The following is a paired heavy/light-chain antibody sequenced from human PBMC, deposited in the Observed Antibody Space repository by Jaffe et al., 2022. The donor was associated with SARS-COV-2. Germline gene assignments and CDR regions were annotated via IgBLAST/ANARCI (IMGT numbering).Light chain of an antibody. CDR1: SLRSYY. CDR2: GKN. J-gene: IGLJ1*01. V-gene: IGLV3-19*01. CDR3: NSRDSSGNHLGV. Sequence: SSELTQDPAVSVALGQTVRITCQGDSLRSYYASWYQQKPGQAPVLVIYGKNNRPSGIPDRFSGSSSGNTASLTITGSQAEDEADYYCNSRDSSGNHLGVFGTGTKVTVL.
Heavy chain of an antibody. Sequence: EVQLVESGGGLVKPGGSLRLSCAASGFTFSSYSMNWVRQAPGKGLEWVSSISSSSSYIHYADSVKGRLTISRDNAKNSLYLQMNSLRAEDTAVYYCAREGGDYDILTGYYNAFDYWGQGTLVTVSS. CDR3: AREGGDYDILTGYYNAFDY. D-gene: IGHD3-9*01. CDR2: ISSSSSYI. J-gene: IGHJ4*02. CDR1: GFTFSSYS. V-gene: IGHV3-21*01.